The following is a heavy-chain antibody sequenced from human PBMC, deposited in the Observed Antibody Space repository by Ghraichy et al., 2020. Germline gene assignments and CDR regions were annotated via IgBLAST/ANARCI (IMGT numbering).Heavy chain of an antibody. CDR2: ITGSSITI. CDR3: ARLPLPRRAAVGDWYFDR. D-gene: IGHD6-13*01. V-gene: IGHV3-48*01. J-gene: IGHJ2*01. CDR1: GFSFSDYS. Sequence: GGSLRLSCEGSGFSFSDYSMIWVRLTPRKALEWVSYITGSSITIFYTDSVKGRFTISRDNAKNSLYLQMNSLRAEDTAVYYCARLPLPRRAAVGDWYFDRWDRGTLVTLSS.